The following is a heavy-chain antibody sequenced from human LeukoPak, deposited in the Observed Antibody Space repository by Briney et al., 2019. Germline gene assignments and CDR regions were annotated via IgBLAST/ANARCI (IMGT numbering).Heavy chain of an antibody. CDR1: GFTFSSYA. V-gene: IGHV3-23*01. J-gene: IGHJ4*02. CDR2: ISGSGGST. Sequence: NPGGSLRLSCAASGFTFSSYAMSWVRQAPGKGLEWVSAISGSGGSTYYADSVKGRFTISRDNSKNTLYLQMNSLRAEDTAVYYCAKDYQACSGGSCYDYWGQGTLVTVSS. D-gene: IGHD2-15*01. CDR3: AKDYQACSGGSCYDY.